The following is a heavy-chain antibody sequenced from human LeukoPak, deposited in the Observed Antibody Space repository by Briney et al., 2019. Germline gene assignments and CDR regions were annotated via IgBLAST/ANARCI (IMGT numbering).Heavy chain of an antibody. CDR2: IYPGDSDT. V-gene: IGHV5-51*01. CDR1: GYRFTSYW. Sequence: GESLNISCKGSGYRFTSYWIGWVRQMPGKGLEWMGNIYPGDSDTRYSPSFQGRVTISADKSISAASLQWSSLKASDTAMYYCARHTNDYGGYGDYWGQGTLVTVSS. D-gene: IGHD4-23*01. J-gene: IGHJ4*02. CDR3: ARHTNDYGGYGDY.